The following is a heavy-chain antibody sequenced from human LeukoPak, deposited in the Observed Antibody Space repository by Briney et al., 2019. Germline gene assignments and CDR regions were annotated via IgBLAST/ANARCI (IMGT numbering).Heavy chain of an antibody. CDR3: ARDYYDSSGTNWFDP. D-gene: IGHD3-22*01. J-gene: IGHJ5*02. CDR2: IYSGGST. V-gene: IGHV3-53*01. CDR1: GFTVSNNY. Sequence: GGSLRLSCAASGFTVSNNYMSWVRQAPGKGLEWVLVIYSGGSTYYADSVKGRFTISRDNSKNTLYLQMNSLRAEDTAVYYCARDYYDSSGTNWFDPWGQGTLVTVSS.